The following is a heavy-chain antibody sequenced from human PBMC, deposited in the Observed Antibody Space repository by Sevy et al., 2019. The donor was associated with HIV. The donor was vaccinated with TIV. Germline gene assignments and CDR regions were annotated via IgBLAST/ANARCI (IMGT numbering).Heavy chain of an antibody. CDR2: IYYSGST. CDR1: GGSISSYY. CDR3: ARGLGYCSSTSCRIYYYYGMDV. V-gene: IGHV4-59*01. D-gene: IGHD2-2*01. Sequence: SETLSLTCTVSGGSISSYYWSWIRQPPGKGLEWIGYIYYSGSTNYNPCLKSRVTISVDTSKNQFSLKLSSVTAADTAVYYCARGLGYCSSTSCRIYYYYGMDVWGQGTTVTVSS. J-gene: IGHJ6*02.